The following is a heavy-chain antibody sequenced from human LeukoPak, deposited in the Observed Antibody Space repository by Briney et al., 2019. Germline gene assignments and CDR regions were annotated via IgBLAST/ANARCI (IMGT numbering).Heavy chain of an antibody. CDR1: GGTSSSYA. CDR3: ARGISGLMTTVTTFDY. D-gene: IGHD4-17*01. Sequence: GASVKVSCKASGGTSSSYAISWVRQAPGQGLEWMGGIIPIFGTANYAQKFQGRVTITADESTSTAYMELSSLRSEDTAVYYCARGISGLMTTVTTFDYWGQGTLVTVSS. J-gene: IGHJ4*02. V-gene: IGHV1-69*13. CDR2: IIPIFGTA.